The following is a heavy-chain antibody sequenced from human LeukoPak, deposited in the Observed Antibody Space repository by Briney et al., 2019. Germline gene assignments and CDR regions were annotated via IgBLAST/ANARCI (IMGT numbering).Heavy chain of an antibody. V-gene: IGHV4-38-2*01. CDR2: IYDSGST. D-gene: IGHD6-13*01. J-gene: IGHJ5*02. CDR3: ARNRTTVIPGIGAAGPLNWFDP. CDR1: GYSISNGYSISNGYY. Sequence: SETLSLTCAVSGYSISNGYSISNGYYWGWIRQPPGKGLEGIGSIYDSGSTYYNPSLKSRVTISVDTAKNQFCLKLSSVTAADTAVYYCARNRTTVIPGIGAAGPLNWFDPWGQGILVTVSS.